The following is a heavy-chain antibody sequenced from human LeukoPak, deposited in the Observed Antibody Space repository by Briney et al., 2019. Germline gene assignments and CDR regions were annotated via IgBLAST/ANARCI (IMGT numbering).Heavy chain of an antibody. J-gene: IGHJ4*02. CDR1: GYTFTGYY. CDR3: ARDSDDSSGYYGLGY. V-gene: IGHV1-2*04. CDR2: INPNSGGT. D-gene: IGHD3-22*01. Sequence: ASVKVSCKASGYTFTGYYMHWVRQAPGQGLEWMGWINPNSGGTNYAQKFQGWVTMTRDTSISTAYMELSRLRSDDTAVYYCARDSDDSSGYYGLGYWGQGTLVTVSS.